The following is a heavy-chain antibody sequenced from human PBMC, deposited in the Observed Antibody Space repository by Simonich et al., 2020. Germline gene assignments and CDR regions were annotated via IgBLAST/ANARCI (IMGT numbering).Heavy chain of an antibody. CDR3: ARGKGWKNAFDI. J-gene: IGHJ3*02. D-gene: IGHD1-1*01. CDR2: INQSGRN. CDR1: GGSFSGLY. Sequence: QVQLQQWGAGLLKPSDNLSLACAVYGGSFSGLYWRWIRQPPGKGLGWIGEINQSGRNNYNQSIKIQVNISVDTAKNQFSLKLSSVTAADTAVYYCARGKGWKNAFDIWGQGTMVTVSS. V-gene: IGHV4-34*01.